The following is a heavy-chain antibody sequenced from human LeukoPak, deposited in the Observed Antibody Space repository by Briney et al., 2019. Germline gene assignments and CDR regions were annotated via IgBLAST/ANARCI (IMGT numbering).Heavy chain of an antibody. D-gene: IGHD1-26*01. V-gene: IGHV4-39*07. Sequence: PSETLSLTCTVSGGSISSSSHYWDWIRQPPGKGLEWIGTFHYSGSTYYNPSLQSRVTISEDTSKNQFSLKVSSVTAADTAVYYCAREVIVGATGYYYYGMDVWGQGTTVTVSS. J-gene: IGHJ6*02. CDR2: FHYSGST. CDR3: AREVIVGATGYYYYGMDV. CDR1: GGSISSSSHY.